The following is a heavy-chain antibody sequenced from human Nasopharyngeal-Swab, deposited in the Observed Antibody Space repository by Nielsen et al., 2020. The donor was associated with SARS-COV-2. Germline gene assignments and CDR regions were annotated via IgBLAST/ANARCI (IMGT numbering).Heavy chain of an antibody. D-gene: IGHD3-16*02. V-gene: IGHV3-7*01. Sequence: GGSLRLSCAASGSTFSSYWMSWVRQAPGKGLEWVANIKQDGSEKYYVDSVKGRFTISRDNAKNSLYLQMNSLRAEDTAVYYCARHYDYVWGSYRPFDYWGQGTLVTVSS. CDR3: ARHYDYVWGSYRPFDY. J-gene: IGHJ4*02. CDR2: IKQDGSEK. CDR1: GSTFSSYW.